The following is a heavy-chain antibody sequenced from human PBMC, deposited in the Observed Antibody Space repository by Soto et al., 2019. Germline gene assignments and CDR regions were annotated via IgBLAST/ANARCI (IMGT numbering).Heavy chain of an antibody. Sequence: QVQLVQSGAEVKKPGASVKVSCRASGYTFTGYAFSWVRQAPGQGLEWMGWISAHNGNTKYAQKYQDRLTMTTDTSTSTAYMDLSSLITADTAVYYGVSCSTGYGEYGLSLGYCGQGTLVTVSS. CDR2: ISAHNGNT. V-gene: IGHV1-18*01. D-gene: IGHD4-17*01. CDR1: GYTFTGYA. J-gene: IGHJ4*02. CDR3: VSCSTGYGEYGLSLGY.